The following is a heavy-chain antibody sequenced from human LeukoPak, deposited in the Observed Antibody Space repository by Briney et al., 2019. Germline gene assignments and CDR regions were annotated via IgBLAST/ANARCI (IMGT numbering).Heavy chain of an antibody. CDR2: ISGDGGST. J-gene: IGHJ4*02. CDR1: GFTFDDYA. Sequence: GGSLRLSCAASGFTFDDYAMHWVRQAPGKGLEWVSLISGDGGSTYYADSVKGRFTISRDNSKDSLYLQMNSLRTEDTALYYCAKDFYYYDSSGYFFDYWGQGTLVTVSS. V-gene: IGHV3-43*02. D-gene: IGHD3-22*01. CDR3: AKDFYYYDSSGYFFDY.